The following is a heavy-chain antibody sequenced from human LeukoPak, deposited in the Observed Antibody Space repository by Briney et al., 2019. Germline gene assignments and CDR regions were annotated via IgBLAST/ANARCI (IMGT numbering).Heavy chain of an antibody. J-gene: IGHJ4*02. CDR2: IYYSGST. V-gene: IGHV4-39*01. D-gene: IGHD6-19*01. Sequence: SETLSLTCAVSGGSISSSSYYWGWIRQPPGKGLEWIGSIYYSGSTYYNPSLKSRVTISVDTSKNQFSLKLSSVTAADTAVYYCARRQWLVQWDYWGQGTLVTVSS. CDR1: GGSISSSSYY. CDR3: ARRQWLVQWDY.